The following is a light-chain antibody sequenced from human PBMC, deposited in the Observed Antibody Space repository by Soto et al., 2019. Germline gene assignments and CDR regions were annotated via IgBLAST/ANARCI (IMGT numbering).Light chain of an antibody. CDR1: SSDVGGYNY. CDR2: AVT. J-gene: IGLJ1*01. V-gene: IGLV2-14*01. Sequence: QSALTQPASVSGSPEQTITISCTGTSSDVGGYNYVSWYQQHPGKAPKLVMYAVTNRPSGVSYRFSGSKSGNTASLTISGLQAEDEADYYCSSYTSNNTLEVFGTGTKVTVL. CDR3: SSYTSNNTLEV.